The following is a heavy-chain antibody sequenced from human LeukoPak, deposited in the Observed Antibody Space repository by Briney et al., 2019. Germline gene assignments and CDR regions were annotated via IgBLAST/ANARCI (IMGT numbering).Heavy chain of an antibody. V-gene: IGHV3-23*01. CDR2: ISGSGDST. J-gene: IGHJ5*02. D-gene: IGHD3-3*01. CDR1: GFTFSSYA. Sequence: GGSLRPSCAASGFTFSSYAMTWVRQAPGKGLEWVSAISGSGDSTYYADSVKGRFTISRDNSKSTLYLQMNSLRAEDTALYYCAKTYYDFWSGYYGGWFDPWGQGTLVTVAS. CDR3: AKTYYDFWSGYYGGWFDP.